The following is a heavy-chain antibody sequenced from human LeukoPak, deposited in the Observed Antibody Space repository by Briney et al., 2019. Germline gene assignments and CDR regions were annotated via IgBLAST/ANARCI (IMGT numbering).Heavy chain of an antibody. CDR2: ISGSGISI. V-gene: IGHV3-23*01. CDR3: AKFGPGGWFGENSFYNYGLDV. Sequence: PGGSLRLSCAASGFTFSSYAMSWVRQAPGKGLEWVSSISGSGISIHYAASMRGRFTMSRDNPKSTLFLQMDSLSAEDTAVYYCAKFGPGGWFGENSFYNYGLDVWGQGTTVAVSS. J-gene: IGHJ6*02. D-gene: IGHD3-10*01. CDR1: GFTFSSYA.